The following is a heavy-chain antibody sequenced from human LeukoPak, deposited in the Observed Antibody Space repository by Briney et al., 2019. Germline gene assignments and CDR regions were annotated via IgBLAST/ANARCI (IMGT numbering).Heavy chain of an antibody. CDR3: ARLTDYPGNWNYRGMNAFDI. CDR2: ISAYNGNT. Sequence: GASVKVSCKASGYTFTSYGISWVRQAPGQGLEWMGWISAYNGNTNYAQKLQGRVTMTTDTSTSTAYMELRSLRSDDTAVYYCARLTDYPGNWNYRGMNAFDIWGQGTMVTVSS. J-gene: IGHJ3*02. D-gene: IGHD1-7*01. CDR1: GYTFTSYG. V-gene: IGHV1-18*01.